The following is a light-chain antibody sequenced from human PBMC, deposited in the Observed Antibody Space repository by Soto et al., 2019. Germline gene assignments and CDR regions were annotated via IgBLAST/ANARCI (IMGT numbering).Light chain of an antibody. CDR3: QQRYNWPPIT. CDR1: QSVSSN. Sequence: EIVLTQSPATLSLSPGERATLSCRASQSVSSNLAWYQQKPGQAPRPLIFDASTRATGVPARFSGSGSGTDFTLTITSLEPEDFAVYYCQQRYNWPPITFGQGTRLEIK. V-gene: IGKV3-11*01. CDR2: DAS. J-gene: IGKJ5*01.